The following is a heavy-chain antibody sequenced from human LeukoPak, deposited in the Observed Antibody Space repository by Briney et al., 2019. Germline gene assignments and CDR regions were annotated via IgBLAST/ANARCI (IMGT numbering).Heavy chain of an antibody. CDR1: GFTFSSYS. Sequence: GGSLRLSCAASGFTFSSYSMNWVRQAPGKGLEWVSSITSSSSYMYYADSVKGRFTISRDNAKNSLYLQMNSLRAEDTAVYYCARESLATIGVEYCGQGTLGTASS. CDR3: ARESLATIGVEY. D-gene: IGHD5-12*01. J-gene: IGHJ4*02. V-gene: IGHV3-21*01. CDR2: ITSSSSYM.